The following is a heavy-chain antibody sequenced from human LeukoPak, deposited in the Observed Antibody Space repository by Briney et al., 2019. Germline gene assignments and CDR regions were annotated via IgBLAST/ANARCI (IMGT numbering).Heavy chain of an antibody. J-gene: IGHJ4*02. CDR2: IYYSGRP. V-gene: IGHV4-59*01. D-gene: IGHD5-24*01. CDR1: GGSISSYY. Sequence: SETLSLICTVSGGSISSYYWSWIRQPPGKGLEWIGYIYYSGRPIYNPSLKSRDPISVDPSKNQFSLKLSSVTAADTAVYYCTSRGMDGYRFWGQGALVTLSS. CDR3: TSRGMDGYRF.